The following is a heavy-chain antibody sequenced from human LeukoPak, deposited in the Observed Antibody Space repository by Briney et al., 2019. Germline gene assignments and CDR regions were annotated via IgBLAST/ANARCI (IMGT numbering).Heavy chain of an antibody. CDR3: ARDAAADPIFDY. CDR1: GGSFSGYY. J-gene: IGHJ4*02. CDR2: INHSGST. Sequence: SETLSLTCAVYGGSFSGYYWSWIRQPPGKGLEWIGEINHSGSTNYNPSLKSRVTISVDTSKNQFSLKLSSVTAADTAVYYCARDAAADPIFDYWGQGTLVTVSS. D-gene: IGHD6-13*01. V-gene: IGHV4-34*01.